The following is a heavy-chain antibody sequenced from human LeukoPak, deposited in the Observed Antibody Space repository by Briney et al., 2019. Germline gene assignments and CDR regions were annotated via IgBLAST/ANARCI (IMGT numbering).Heavy chain of an antibody. CDR2: ISYSGSP. V-gene: IGHV4-59*08. J-gene: IGHJ4*02. Sequence: SDTLSLTCTVSGGSISSYYWSWIRHPPGKGLEWIGYISYSGSPNYNPSLKRRVTISIDTSKNLLSVKLSSVTAADTAVYYCARQTAYSSGWAYWGQGTLVTVSS. D-gene: IGHD6-19*01. CDR3: ARQTAYSSGWAY. CDR1: GGSISSYY.